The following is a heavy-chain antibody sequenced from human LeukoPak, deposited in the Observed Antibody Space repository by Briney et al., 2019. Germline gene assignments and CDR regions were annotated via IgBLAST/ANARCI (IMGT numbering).Heavy chain of an antibody. Sequence: SETLSLTCTVSGDSISSYYWTWIRQPPGKGPEWIAYIFSSGSTSYNPSLRSRVSISLDTSKNQFSLKLSSVTAADTAVYYCARRPDMVRGVIGGMDVWGQGTTVTVSS. CDR1: GDSISSYY. CDR3: ARRPDMVRGVIGGMDV. J-gene: IGHJ6*02. D-gene: IGHD3-10*01. CDR2: IFSSGST. V-gene: IGHV4-59*08.